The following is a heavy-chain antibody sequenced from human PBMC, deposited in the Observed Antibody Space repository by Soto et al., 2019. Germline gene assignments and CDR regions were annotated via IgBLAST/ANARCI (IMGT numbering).Heavy chain of an antibody. CDR2: IYDSGGT. Sequence: QLGGSLRLSCAVSGFTVSSNYMSWVRQAPGKGLEWLSVIYDSGGTYYADSVKGRFTIARDDPKNTLYLQMHGLRAEDTAVYYCARRHDFWSGYSYKYGLDVWGQGTTVTVSS. CDR1: GFTVSSNY. J-gene: IGHJ6*02. D-gene: IGHD3-3*01. V-gene: IGHV3-53*01. CDR3: ARRHDFWSGYSYKYGLDV.